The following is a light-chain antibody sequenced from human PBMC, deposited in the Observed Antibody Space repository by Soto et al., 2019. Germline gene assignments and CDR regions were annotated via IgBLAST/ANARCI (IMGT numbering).Light chain of an antibody. CDR1: QHVTTTY. CDR2: GAS. V-gene: IGKV3-20*01. Sequence: IVLTQSPATPSLSPGERATLSCTASQHVTTTYIAWYQQKFGQAPRLLIYGASTRATGTPDRFTGGGFGTDFTLTISRVEPEDFAVYYCQQYDSSFTVGGGTKVEMK. J-gene: IGKJ4*01. CDR3: QQYDSSFT.